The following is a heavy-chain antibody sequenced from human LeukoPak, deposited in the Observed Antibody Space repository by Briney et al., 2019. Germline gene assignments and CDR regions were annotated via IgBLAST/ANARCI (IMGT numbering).Heavy chain of an antibody. CDR2: IYPSDSDT. D-gene: IGHD6-13*01. Sequence: GGSPENSCKGSGNRFTSYRIGWVGQKPGKDLEWMGIIYPSDSDTRYNPSFQGRVTMSADKSINTAYLQWSSLKDSDTAMYYCARHGQQLVGDYWGQGTLVTVSS. CDR1: GNRFTSYR. CDR3: ARHGQQLVGDY. J-gene: IGHJ4*02. V-gene: IGHV5-51*01.